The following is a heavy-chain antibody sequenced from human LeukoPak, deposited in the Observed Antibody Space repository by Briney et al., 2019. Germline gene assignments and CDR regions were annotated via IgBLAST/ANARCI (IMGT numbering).Heavy chain of an antibody. CDR3: ARDAVTAY. Sequence: PGGSLRLSCAASGFTFSSFWMSWVRQAPGKGLEWVANIKEDGSEKYYVDSVKGRFTISRDNARNSLFLQMNSLRTEDTAVYYCARDAVTAYWGQGTLVTVSS. CDR1: GFTFSSFW. V-gene: IGHV3-7*01. D-gene: IGHD1-14*01. CDR2: IKEDGSEK. J-gene: IGHJ4*02.